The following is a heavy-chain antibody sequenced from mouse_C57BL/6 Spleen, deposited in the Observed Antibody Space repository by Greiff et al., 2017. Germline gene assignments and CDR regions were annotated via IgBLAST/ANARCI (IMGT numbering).Heavy chain of an antibody. CDR1: GYAFSSSW. J-gene: IGHJ2*01. D-gene: IGHD1-1*01. V-gene: IGHV1-82*01. CDR2: IYPGDGDT. Sequence: VQLQQSGPELVKPGASVKISCKASGYAFSSSWMNWVKQRPGKGLEWIGRIYPGDGDTNYNGKFKGKATLTADKSSSTAYMQLSSLISEDSAVYFCARSNYGTPLGYWGQGTTLTVSS. CDR3: ARSNYGTPLGY.